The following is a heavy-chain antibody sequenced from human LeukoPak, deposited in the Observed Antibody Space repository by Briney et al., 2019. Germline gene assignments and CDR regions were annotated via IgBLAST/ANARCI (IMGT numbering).Heavy chain of an antibody. V-gene: IGHV3-48*01. D-gene: IGHD4-17*01. CDR3: AKDRGNDYGVFDY. J-gene: IGHJ4*02. CDR2: ISSGSGTT. CDR1: GFIFSSYS. Sequence: GGSLRLSCAASGFIFSSYSMNWVRQTPGKGLEWISYISSGSGTTYYGDSVQGRFITSRDNAKNSPHLQMNSLRAEDTGVYYCAKDRGNDYGVFDYWGQGILVTVSS.